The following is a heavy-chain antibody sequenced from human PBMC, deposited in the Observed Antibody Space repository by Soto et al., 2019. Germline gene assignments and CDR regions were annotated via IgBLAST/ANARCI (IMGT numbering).Heavy chain of an antibody. J-gene: IGHJ6*02. CDR3: ARETVAAAGTVGHDGMDV. CDR2: TYYRSKWYN. D-gene: IGHD6-13*01. V-gene: IGHV6-1*01. Sequence: PSQTLSLTCAISRDTVSSNSAACNWIRQSPSRGLEWLGRTYYRSKWYNDYAVSVKSRITINPDTSKNQFSLQLNSVTPEDTAVYYCARETVAAAGTVGHDGMDVWGQGTTVTVSS. CDR1: RDTVSSNSAA.